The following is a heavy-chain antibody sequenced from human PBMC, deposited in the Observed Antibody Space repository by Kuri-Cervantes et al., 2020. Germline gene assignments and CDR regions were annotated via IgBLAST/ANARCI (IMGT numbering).Heavy chain of an antibody. Sequence: SVKVSCKASGYTFTSYGISWVRQAPGQGLEWMGGIIPIFGTANYAQKFQGRVTITADESTSTAYMELSSLRSEDTAVYYCARVPEGTTIFEKWGQGTLVTVSS. CDR1: GYTFTSYG. CDR2: IIPIFGTA. V-gene: IGHV1-69*13. D-gene: IGHD3-9*01. J-gene: IGHJ4*02. CDR3: ARVPEGTTIFEK.